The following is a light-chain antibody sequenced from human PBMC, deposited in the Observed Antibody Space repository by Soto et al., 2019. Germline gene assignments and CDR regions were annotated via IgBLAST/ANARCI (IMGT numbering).Light chain of an antibody. V-gene: IGKV3-15*01. CDR1: HSVSSN. CDR3: QQYGSSPRT. CDR2: GAS. J-gene: IGKJ1*01. Sequence: EIVMTQSPATLSVSPGEGATLSCRASHSVSSNLAWYQQTPGQAPRLLIYGASTRATGVTARFSGSGSGTDFSLTISRLEAEDFAVYYCQQYGSSPRTFGQGTKVDIK.